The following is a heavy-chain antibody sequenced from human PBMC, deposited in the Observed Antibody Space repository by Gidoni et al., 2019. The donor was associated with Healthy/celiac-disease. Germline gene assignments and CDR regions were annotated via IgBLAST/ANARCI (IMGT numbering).Heavy chain of an antibody. CDR2: IKQDGSEK. CDR3: AREKQLHAYGMDV. Sequence: LVRQAPGKGLEWVANIKQDGSEKYYVDSVKGRFTISRDNAKNSLYLQMNSLRSEDTAVYYCAREKQLHAYGMDVWGQGTTVTVSS. V-gene: IGHV3-7*03. D-gene: IGHD6-6*01. J-gene: IGHJ6*02.